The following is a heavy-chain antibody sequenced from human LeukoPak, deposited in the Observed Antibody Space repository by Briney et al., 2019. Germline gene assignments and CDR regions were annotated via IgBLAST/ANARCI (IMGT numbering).Heavy chain of an antibody. Sequence: GGSLRLSCAASGFTFSSYAMHWVRQAPGKGLEWVAVISYDGSNKYYADSVKGRFTVSRDNSKNTLYLQMNSLRAEDTAVYYCARAYYDFWSGYVYYFDYWGQGTLVTVSS. CDR3: ARAYYDFWSGYVYYFDY. CDR2: ISYDGSNK. J-gene: IGHJ4*02. V-gene: IGHV3-30-3*01. D-gene: IGHD3-3*01. CDR1: GFTFSSYA.